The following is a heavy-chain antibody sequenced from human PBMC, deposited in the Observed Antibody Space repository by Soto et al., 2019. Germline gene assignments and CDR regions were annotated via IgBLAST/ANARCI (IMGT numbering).Heavy chain of an antibody. D-gene: IGHD3-16*02. Sequence: PGGSLRLSCAASGFTFSNAWMSWVRQAPGKGLEWVGRIKSKTDGGTTDYAAPVKGRFTISRDDSKNTLYLQMNSLKTEDTAVYYCTTAPYYDYIWGSYRYSSTDPFDYWGQGTLVTVSS. V-gene: IGHV3-15*01. J-gene: IGHJ4*02. CDR2: IKSKTDGGTT. CDR1: GFTFSNAW. CDR3: TTAPYYDYIWGSYRYSSTDPFDY.